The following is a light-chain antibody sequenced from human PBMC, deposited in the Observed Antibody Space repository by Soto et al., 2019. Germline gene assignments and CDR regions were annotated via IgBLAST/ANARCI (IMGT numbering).Light chain of an antibody. Sequence: QTALTQPPSVSGSPGQSVTISCTGTSSDVGKYDRVSWYQQPPGTAPKLIIYEVTNRPSGVPARFSGSKSGNTASLTISGLQAEDEADYYCRSYTSTSRYVFGAGTKVTVL. V-gene: IGLV2-18*02. CDR3: RSYTSTSRYV. CDR2: EVT. CDR1: SSDVGKYDR. J-gene: IGLJ1*01.